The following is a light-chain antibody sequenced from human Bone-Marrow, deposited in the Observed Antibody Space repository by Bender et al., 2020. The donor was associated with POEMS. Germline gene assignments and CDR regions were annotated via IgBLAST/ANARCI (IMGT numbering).Light chain of an antibody. Sequence: QSALTQPASVSGSPGQSITISCTGASSDVGAYNLVSWYQQHPGKAPKLMIYEVSSRPSGLSNRFSGSKSGNTASLTISGLQAEDEADYYCSSYTTTNTYVFGTGTKVTVL. CDR3: SSYTTTNTYV. J-gene: IGLJ1*01. CDR2: EVS. CDR1: SSDVGAYNL. V-gene: IGLV2-14*02.